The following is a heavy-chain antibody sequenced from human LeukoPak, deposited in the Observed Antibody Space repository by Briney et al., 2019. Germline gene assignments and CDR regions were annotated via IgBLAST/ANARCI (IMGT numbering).Heavy chain of an antibody. CDR3: TTDLTDDINY. J-gene: IGHJ4*02. CDR2: IKSEIDGGTT. Sequence: GGSLRLSCAVSGLTFSNAWMNWVRQAPGKGLEWVGRIKSEIDGGTTDFAAPVKGRFTISRDDSKSTLYLQMNSLKTEDTAVYYCTTDLTDDINYGGQGTLVTVST. D-gene: IGHD1-1*01. V-gene: IGHV3-15*01. CDR1: GLTFSNAW.